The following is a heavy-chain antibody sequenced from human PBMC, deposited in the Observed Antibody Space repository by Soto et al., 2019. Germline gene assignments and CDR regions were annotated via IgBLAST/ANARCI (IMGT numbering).Heavy chain of an antibody. Sequence: VRLVQSGAEVKKPGASVKVSCKASGYTFTDYFIHWVRQAPGQGLEWMGWINPDSGGTNYAQKFQGRVTLTRDTTISTVYMEVSRLRSNDTAVYYCARVYCSGGDCYSYGMDVWGQGTTVIVSS. CDR3: ARVYCSGGDCYSYGMDV. CDR2: INPDSGGT. D-gene: IGHD2-15*01. V-gene: IGHV1-2*02. J-gene: IGHJ6*02. CDR1: GYTFTDYF.